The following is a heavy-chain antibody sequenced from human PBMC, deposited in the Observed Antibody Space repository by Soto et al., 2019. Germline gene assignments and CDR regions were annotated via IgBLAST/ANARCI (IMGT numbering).Heavy chain of an antibody. CDR3: ARANDLNAFDM. Sequence: EVQLVESGGGLFQPGGSLRLSCVASGFSVSATKYMNWLRQAPDKGLEWVSVIYSGGTYYYADSVKGRFTISRHDSKXXXYLQMDSLRPEDTAVYFCARANDLNAFDMWGQGTMVTVSS. CDR1: GFSVSATKY. V-gene: IGHV3-53*04. CDR2: IYSGGTY. J-gene: IGHJ3*02.